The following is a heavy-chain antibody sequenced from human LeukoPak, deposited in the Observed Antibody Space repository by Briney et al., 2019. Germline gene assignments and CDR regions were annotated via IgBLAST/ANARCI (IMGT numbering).Heavy chain of an antibody. V-gene: IGHV4-59*12. Sequence: SETLSLTCTVSGCSISSYYWSWIRQPPGKGLEWSVYIYYSRGTNYNPSLNSRLTIAVDTTKYHFFLKLSTCTAADTAADYCARDLRGGYSLPFNYYYYMDVWGKGTTVPVSS. CDR1: GCSISSYY. CDR3: ARDLRGGYSLPFNYYYYMDV. CDR2: IYYSRGT. D-gene: IGHD6-13*01. J-gene: IGHJ6*03.